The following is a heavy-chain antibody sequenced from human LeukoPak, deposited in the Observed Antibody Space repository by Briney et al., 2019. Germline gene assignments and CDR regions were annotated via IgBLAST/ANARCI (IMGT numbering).Heavy chain of an antibody. V-gene: IGHV3-9*01. D-gene: IGHD3-9*01. CDR2: ISWNSNNI. CDR1: GFTFSSYW. Sequence: GGSLRLSCAASGFTFSSYWMHWVRQAPGKGLEWVSGISWNSNNIGYADSVKGRFTISRDNAKNSLYLQMNSLRAEDTALYYCAKDRYFDWLGGPDYWGQGTLVTVSS. J-gene: IGHJ4*02. CDR3: AKDRYFDWLGGPDY.